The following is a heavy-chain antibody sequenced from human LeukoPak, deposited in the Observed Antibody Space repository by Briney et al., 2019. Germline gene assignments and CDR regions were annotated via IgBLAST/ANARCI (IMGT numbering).Heavy chain of an antibody. CDR1: GFTFSNAW. V-gene: IGHV3-15*01. Sequence: GGSLRLSCAASGFTFSNAWMSWVRQAPGKVLEWVGRIKSKTDGGTTDYAAPVKGRFTISRDDSKNTLYLQMNSLKTEDTAVYYCARGRIAVAGTYIPSNWGPQLYYMDVWGKGTTVTVSS. D-gene: IGHD6-19*01. CDR2: IKSKTDGGTT. J-gene: IGHJ6*03. CDR3: ARGRIAVAGTYIPSNWGPQLYYMDV.